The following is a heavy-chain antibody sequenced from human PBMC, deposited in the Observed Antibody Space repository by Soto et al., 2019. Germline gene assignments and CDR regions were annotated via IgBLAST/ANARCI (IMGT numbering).Heavy chain of an antibody. J-gene: IGHJ4*02. CDR3: AREARQQLVPGYYFDY. Sequence: ASVKVSCKVSGYTFTSYYMHWVRQAPGQGLEWMGIINPSGGSTSYAQKFQGRVTMTRDTSTSTVYMELSSLRSEDTAVYYCAREARQQLVPGYYFDYWGQGTLVTVSS. V-gene: IGHV1-46*01. D-gene: IGHD6-13*01. CDR1: GYTFTSYY. CDR2: INPSGGST.